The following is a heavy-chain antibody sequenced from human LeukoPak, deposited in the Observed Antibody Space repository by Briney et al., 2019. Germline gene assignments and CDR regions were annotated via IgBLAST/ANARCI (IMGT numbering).Heavy chain of an antibody. CDR3: ARSSVRYFDWLGDAFDI. Sequence: SVKVSCEPSGGTFSSYVINWVRQAPGQGLEWMGGIIPIFGTANYAQKFQGRVTITTDESTSTAYMELSSLRSEDTAVYYCARSSVRYFDWLGDAFDIWGQGTMVTVSS. CDR1: GGTFSSYV. V-gene: IGHV1-69*05. CDR2: IIPIFGTA. D-gene: IGHD3-9*01. J-gene: IGHJ3*02.